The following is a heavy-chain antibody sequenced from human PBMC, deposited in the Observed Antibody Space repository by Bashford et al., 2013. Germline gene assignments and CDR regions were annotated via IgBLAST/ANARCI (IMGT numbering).Heavy chain of an antibody. J-gene: IGHJ4*02. V-gene: IGHV1-69*06. CDR1: EAPSAAML. CDR3: GIVVVPAATGSSWYEDDY. Sequence: SVKVSCKASEAPSAAMLSAGCDRPLDKGLSGWRDHPIFGTANYAQKFQGRVTITADKSTSTAYMELSSLRSEDTAVYYCGIVVVPAATGSSWYEDDYWGQGTLVTVSS. D-gene: IGHD2-2*01. CDR2: HPIFGTA.